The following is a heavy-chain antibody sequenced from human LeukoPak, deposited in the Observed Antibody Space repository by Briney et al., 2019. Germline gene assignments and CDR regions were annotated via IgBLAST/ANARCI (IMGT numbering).Heavy chain of an antibody. D-gene: IGHD3-10*01. J-gene: IGHJ4*02. CDR3: AGGFGY. Sequence: GGSLRLSCATSGFTFTNNDMNWVRQAPGKGLEWVSTISGGGGSTYYADSVKGRFTISRDNSKNTLYLQMNSLRAEDTAVSYCAGGFGYWGQGTLVTVSS. V-gene: IGHV3-23*01. CDR2: ISGGGGST. CDR1: GFTFTNND.